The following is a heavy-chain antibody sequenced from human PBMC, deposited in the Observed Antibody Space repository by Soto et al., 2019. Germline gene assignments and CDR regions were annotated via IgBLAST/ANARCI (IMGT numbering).Heavy chain of an antibody. CDR3: ARVNCGGDCPHYYYYYGMDV. J-gene: IGHJ6*02. Sequence: QVQLVQSGAEVKKPGSSVKVSCKASGGTFSSYAISWVRQAPGQGLEWMGGIIPIFGTANYAQKFQGRVTITADESTSTAYMELCSLRSEDTAVYYCARVNCGGDCPHYYYYYGMDVWGQGTTVTVSS. D-gene: IGHD2-21*02. CDR1: GGTFSSYA. V-gene: IGHV1-69*01. CDR2: IIPIFGTA.